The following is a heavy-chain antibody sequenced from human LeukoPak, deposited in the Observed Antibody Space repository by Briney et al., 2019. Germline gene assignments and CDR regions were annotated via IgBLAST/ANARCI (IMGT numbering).Heavy chain of an antibody. CDR2: ISGRGGIT. J-gene: IGHJ4*02. CDR1: GVTFSSYA. V-gene: IGHV3-23*01. D-gene: IGHD2-2*01. CDR3: AKGRDCNSTSCYQPFDY. Sequence: GGSLRLSCAASGVTFSSYAMSWVRQAPGQGLEWVSAISGRGGITYYADSVKGRVTISRDNSTNTVDLQMNSPRAEDTAVYYCAKGRDCNSTSCYQPFDYWGQGTLVTVSS.